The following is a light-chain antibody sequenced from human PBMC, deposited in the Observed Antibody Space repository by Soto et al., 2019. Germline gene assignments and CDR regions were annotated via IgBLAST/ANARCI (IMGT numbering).Light chain of an antibody. V-gene: IGLV2-11*01. J-gene: IGLJ2*01. CDR3: CSHAGGFTWV. CDR1: STDVGGHNY. Sequence: QSVLTQPRSVSGSPGQSVTISCTGSSTDVGGHNYVSWYQQPPGKAPKLMTYDVNKRPSGVPDRFAGSKSGNTDSLTISGLQPEDEADYYCCSHAGGFTWVFGGGTKLTVL. CDR2: DVN.